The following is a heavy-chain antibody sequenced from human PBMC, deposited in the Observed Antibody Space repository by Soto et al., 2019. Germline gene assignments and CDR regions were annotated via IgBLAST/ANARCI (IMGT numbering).Heavy chain of an antibody. D-gene: IGHD2-2*01. J-gene: IGHJ6*03. CDR3: ARGLRIPLKRYCSSTSCFYYYMDV. Sequence: ASVKVSCKASGYTFTSYGISWVRQAPGQGLEWMGWISAYNGNTNYAQKLQGRVTMTTDTSTSTAYMELRSLRSDDTAVYYCARGLRIPLKRYCSSTSCFYYYMDVWGKGTTVTVSS. V-gene: IGHV1-18*01. CDR1: GYTFTSYG. CDR2: ISAYNGNT.